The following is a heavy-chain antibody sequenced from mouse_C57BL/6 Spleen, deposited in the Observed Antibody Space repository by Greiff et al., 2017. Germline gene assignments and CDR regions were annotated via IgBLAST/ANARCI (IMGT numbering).Heavy chain of an antibody. Sequence: EVQLVESGGDLVKPGGSLKLSCAASGFTFSSYGMSWVRQTPDKRLEWVATISSGGGSTYYPDTVKGRFTISRDNAKNTLYLQMSRLKSEDTAMYYCARHGKYYYGAMDYWGQGTSVTVSS. D-gene: IGHD2-1*01. CDR3: ARHGKYYYGAMDY. J-gene: IGHJ4*01. CDR1: GFTFSSYG. V-gene: IGHV5-6*01. CDR2: ISSGGGST.